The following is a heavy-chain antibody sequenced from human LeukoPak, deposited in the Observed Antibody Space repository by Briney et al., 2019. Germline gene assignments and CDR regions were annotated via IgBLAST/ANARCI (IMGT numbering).Heavy chain of an antibody. D-gene: IGHD2-2*01. CDR1: GSISSYY. J-gene: IGHJ3*02. CDR3: ARKKCTIPSCLTKNAFDI. Sequence: SETLSLTCTVSGSISSYYWSWIRQPPGKGLEWIGYIYTSGSTNYNPSLKSRVTISVDTSKNQFSLDLSSVTAADTAVYYCARKKCTIPSCLTKNAFDIWGQGTMVTVSS. V-gene: IGHV4-4*09. CDR2: IYTSGST.